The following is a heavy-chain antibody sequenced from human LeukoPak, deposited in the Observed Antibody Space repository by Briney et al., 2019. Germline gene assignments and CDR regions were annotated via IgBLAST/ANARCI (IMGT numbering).Heavy chain of an antibody. CDR2: IKQDGSEK. V-gene: IGHV3-7*01. CDR3: ARDRVWGSYRWYYFDY. Sequence: ETLSLTCTVSGGSISSYYWRWIRQPPGKGLEWVANIKQDGSEKYYVDSVKGRFTISRDNAKNSLYLQMNSLRAEDTAVYYCARDRVWGSYRWYYFDYWGQGTLVTVSS. CDR1: GGSISSYY. D-gene: IGHD3-16*02. J-gene: IGHJ4*02.